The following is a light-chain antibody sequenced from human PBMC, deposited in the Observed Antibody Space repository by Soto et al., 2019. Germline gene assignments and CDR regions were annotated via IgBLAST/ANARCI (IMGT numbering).Light chain of an antibody. Sequence: QSVLTQPPSASGTPGQRVTISCSGSSSNIGSNYVYWYQQLPGTAPKLLIYRNNQRPSGVPGRFSGSKSGTSASLAISGLPSGGWAWYYCAAWDDSLSGRSFGTGTKVTVL. V-gene: IGLV1-47*01. CDR2: RNN. CDR3: AAWDDSLSGRS. J-gene: IGLJ1*01. CDR1: SSNIGSNY.